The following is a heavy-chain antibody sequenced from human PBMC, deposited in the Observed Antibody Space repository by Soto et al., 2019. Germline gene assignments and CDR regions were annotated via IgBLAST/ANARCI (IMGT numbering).Heavy chain of an antibody. J-gene: IGHJ4*02. CDR2: IIPIFDTP. CDR3: ARSIGSGGVIGGFDY. V-gene: IGHV1-69*01. CDR1: GGTFNMYA. Sequence: QAQLVQSGAEVRKPGSAVRVSCKASGGTFNMYAMNWVRQAPGQGLEWMAGIIPIFDTPRYSQQFQGRVTITVDESTSTAYMELSSLRSEDTAIYYCARSIGSGGVIGGFDYWGQGTLVTVAS. D-gene: IGHD3-16*02.